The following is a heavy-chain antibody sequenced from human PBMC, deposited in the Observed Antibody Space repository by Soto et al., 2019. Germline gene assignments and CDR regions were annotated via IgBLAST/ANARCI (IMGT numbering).Heavy chain of an antibody. CDR2: ISGSGGST. CDR1: GFTFSSYA. D-gene: IGHD5-18*01. CDR3: AKDHIGYSYGHGGRHYFDY. Sequence: EVQLLESGGGLVQPGGSLRLSCAASGFTFSSYAMSWVRQAPGKGLEWVSAISGSGGSTYYADSVKGRFTISRDNSKNTLYLQMNSLRAEDTAVYYCAKDHIGYSYGHGGRHYFDYWGQGTLVTVSS. V-gene: IGHV3-23*01. J-gene: IGHJ4*02.